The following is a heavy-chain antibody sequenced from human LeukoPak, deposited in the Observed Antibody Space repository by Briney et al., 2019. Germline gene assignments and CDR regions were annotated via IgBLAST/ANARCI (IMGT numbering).Heavy chain of an antibody. D-gene: IGHD2-2*01. CDR1: GFTFSSCG. CDR2: IRYDGSNK. Sequence: PGGSLRLSCAASGFTFSSCGMHWVRQAPGKGLEWVAFIRYDGSNKYYADSVKGRFTISRDNSKNTLYLQMNSLRAEDTAVYYCAKEVVVVPAALGGDYWGQGILVTVSS. CDR3: AKEVVVVPAALGGDY. V-gene: IGHV3-30*02. J-gene: IGHJ4*02.